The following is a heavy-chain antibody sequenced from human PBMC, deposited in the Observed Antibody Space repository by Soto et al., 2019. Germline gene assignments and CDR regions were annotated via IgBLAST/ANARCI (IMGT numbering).Heavy chain of an antibody. CDR3: ARLNQQLDNWFDP. J-gene: IGHJ5*02. CDR2: IYYSGST. Sequence: SETLSLTCTVSGGSISSSSYYWGWIRQPPGKGLEWIGSIYYSGSTYYNPSLKSRVTISVDTSKNQFSLKLSSVTAADTAVYYCARLNQQLDNWFDPWGQGTLVTVSS. V-gene: IGHV4-39*01. D-gene: IGHD2-2*01. CDR1: GGSISSSSYY.